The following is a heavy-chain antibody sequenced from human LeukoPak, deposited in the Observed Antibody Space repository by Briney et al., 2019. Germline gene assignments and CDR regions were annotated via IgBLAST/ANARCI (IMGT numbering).Heavy chain of an antibody. Sequence: ASVKVSCKASGYTFTGYYMHWVRQAPGQGLEWMGWINPNSGGTNYAQKFQGRVTMTRDTSISTAYMELSRLRSDDTAVYYCARGGAGYYDSSGYHRYWGQGTLVTVSS. CDR3: ARGGAGYYDSSGYHRY. V-gene: IGHV1-2*02. J-gene: IGHJ4*02. D-gene: IGHD3-22*01. CDR2: INPNSGGT. CDR1: GYTFTGYY.